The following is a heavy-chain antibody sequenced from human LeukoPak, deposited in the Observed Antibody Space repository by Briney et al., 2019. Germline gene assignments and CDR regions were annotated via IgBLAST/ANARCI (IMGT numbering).Heavy chain of an antibody. Sequence: SVKVSCKASGGTFSSYAISWVRQAPGQGLGWMGGIIPIFGTANYAQKFQGRVTITADESTSTAYMELSSLRSEDTAVYHCARGVSRKQWLVQHWGQGTLVTVSS. J-gene: IGHJ1*01. V-gene: IGHV1-69*13. CDR3: ARGVSRKQWLVQH. D-gene: IGHD6-19*01. CDR2: IIPIFGTA. CDR1: GGTFSSYA.